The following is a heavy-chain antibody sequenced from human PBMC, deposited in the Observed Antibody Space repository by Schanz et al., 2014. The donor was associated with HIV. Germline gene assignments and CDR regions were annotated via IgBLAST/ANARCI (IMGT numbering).Heavy chain of an antibody. D-gene: IGHD1-1*01. CDR1: GGSITSSSFY. V-gene: IGHV4-61*05. J-gene: IGHJ4*02. CDR2: MYYGSGT. CDR3: VVGHNHDL. Sequence: QLQLQESGPGLVRPSDTLSLNCSVSGGSITSSSFYWAWIRQPPGKRLEWIGYMYYGSGTNYNPTLKNRVTILGDTSKNQFSLKLTSLTAADTAVYYCVVGHNHDLWGQGTLVAVSS.